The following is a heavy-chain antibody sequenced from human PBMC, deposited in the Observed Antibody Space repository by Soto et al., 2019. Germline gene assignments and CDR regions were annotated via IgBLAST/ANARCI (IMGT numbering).Heavy chain of an antibody. Sequence: QVQLVQSGAEVKKPGASVKVSCKASGYTFTSYGISWVRQAPGQGLEWMGWISAYNGNTNYAQKLQGRVTMTTDTSTSTAYMELRSLRSDDTAVYYCARDRYYYGSGSLNAFDIWGQGTMFTVSS. CDR3: ARDRYYYGSGSLNAFDI. V-gene: IGHV1-18*01. CDR2: ISAYNGNT. J-gene: IGHJ3*02. CDR1: GYTFTSYG. D-gene: IGHD3-10*01.